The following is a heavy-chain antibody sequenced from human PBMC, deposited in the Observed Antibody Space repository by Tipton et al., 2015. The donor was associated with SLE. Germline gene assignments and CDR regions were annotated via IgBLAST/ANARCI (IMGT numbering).Heavy chain of an antibody. Sequence: SLRLSCAASGFTFSSYWMHWVRQAPGKGLVWVSRINSDGSSTSYADSVKGRFTISRDNAKNTLYLQMNSLRAEDTALYYCARGGYSYYFDYGGQGTLVTVSS. CDR3: ARGGYSYYFDY. CDR1: GFTFSSYW. D-gene: IGHD5-18*01. CDR2: INSDGSST. V-gene: IGHV3-74*01. J-gene: IGHJ4*02.